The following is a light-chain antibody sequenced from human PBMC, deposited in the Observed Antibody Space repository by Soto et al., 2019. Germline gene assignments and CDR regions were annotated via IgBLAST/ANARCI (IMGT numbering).Light chain of an antibody. V-gene: IGLV4-69*01. Sequence: QLVLTQSPSASASLGVWVKLTCTLSSGHSSYAIAWHQQQPEKGPRYLMKLNSDGSHSKGDGIPDRFSGSSSGAERYLTISSLQSEDEADYYCQTWGTGIHYVFGTGTKVTVL. CDR2: LNSDGSH. J-gene: IGLJ1*01. CDR3: QTWGTGIHYV. CDR1: SGHSSYA.